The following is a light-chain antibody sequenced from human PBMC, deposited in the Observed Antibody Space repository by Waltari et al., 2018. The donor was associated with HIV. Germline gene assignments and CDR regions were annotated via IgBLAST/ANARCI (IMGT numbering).Light chain of an antibody. CDR3: QSYDSSLRGRV. Sequence: SVLTQPPSVSGPPGQPITIPCPGSSSNIGPSYDVHWYQHLPGPAPKLLIYGNTNRPSGVPDRFSGSKSGTSASLAITGLQAEDEADYYCQSYDSSLRGRVFGGGTKLTVL. CDR2: GNT. CDR1: SSNIGPSYD. V-gene: IGLV1-40*01. J-gene: IGLJ3*02.